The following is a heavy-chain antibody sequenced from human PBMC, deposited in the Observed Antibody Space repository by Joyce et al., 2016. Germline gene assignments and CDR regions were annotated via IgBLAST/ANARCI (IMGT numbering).Heavy chain of an antibody. J-gene: IGHJ4*02. CDR2: LSSSSSYI. Sequence: EVQLVESGGGLVKPGGSLRLSCAASGFTFSSYSMSWVRQGPGKGLEWVSSLSSSSSYIKYTDSVKGRFTISRDNAKNSLYLQMNSLRVEDTAVYYCAGSSYTNGIFDYWGQGTLVTVSS. CDR1: GFTFSSYS. V-gene: IGHV3-21*01. D-gene: IGHD2-8*01. CDR3: AGSSYTNGIFDY.